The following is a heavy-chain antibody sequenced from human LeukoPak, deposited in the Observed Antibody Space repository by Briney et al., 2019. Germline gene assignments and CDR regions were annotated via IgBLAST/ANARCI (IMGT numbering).Heavy chain of an antibody. CDR1: GFTFSSYA. J-gene: IGHJ4*02. CDR2: ISGSGGST. D-gene: IGHD3-22*01. V-gene: IGHV3-23*01. Sequence: SGGSLRLSCAASGFTFSSYAMSWVRQAPGKGLEWVSAISGSGGSTYYADSVKGRFTISRDNSKNTLYLQMNSLRAEDTAVYYCAKDSQSPLYYYDSSGYYDYWGQGPLVTVSS. CDR3: AKDSQSPLYYYDSSGYYDY.